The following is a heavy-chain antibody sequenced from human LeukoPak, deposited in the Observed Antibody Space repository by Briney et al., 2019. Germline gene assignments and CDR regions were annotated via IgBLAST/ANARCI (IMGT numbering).Heavy chain of an antibody. D-gene: IGHD3-10*01. CDR2: IGTAGDT. Sequence: GGSLRLSCAASGFTFSSYDMHWVRQATGKGLEWGSAIGTAGDTYYPASVKGRFTISRENAKNSLYLQMNSLRAGDTAVYYCARRYGSGSYDAFDIWGQGTMVTVSS. V-gene: IGHV3-13*01. J-gene: IGHJ3*02. CDR1: GFTFSSYD. CDR3: ARRYGSGSYDAFDI.